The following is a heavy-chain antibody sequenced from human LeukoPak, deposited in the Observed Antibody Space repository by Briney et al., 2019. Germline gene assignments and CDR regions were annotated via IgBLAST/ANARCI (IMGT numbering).Heavy chain of an antibody. CDR3: ARSYCRGDSCIGMGY. D-gene: IGHD2-21*01. CDR1: GFTVSRNY. J-gene: IGHJ4*02. CDR2: IYSGGIT. Sequence: GGSLRLSCAASGFTVSRNYMSWVRQAPGKGLEWVSVIYSGGITYYADPVKGRFTISRDNSKNTLYLQMGSLRAEDMAVYYCARSYCRGDSCIGMGYWGQGTLVTVSS. V-gene: IGHV3-66*01.